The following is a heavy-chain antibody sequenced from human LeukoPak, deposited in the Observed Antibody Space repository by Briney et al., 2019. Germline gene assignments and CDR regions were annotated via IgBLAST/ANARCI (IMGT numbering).Heavy chain of an antibody. CDR3: ARYRAFDI. V-gene: IGHV4-59*01. CDR2: IYNGDT. J-gene: IGHJ3*02. CDR1: GGSISSYY. Sequence: SETLSLTCAVSGGSISSYYWSWIRQPPGKGLEWIGYIYNGDTNYNPSLKSRVTISVDTSKNQFSLKLSSVTAADTAVYYCARYRAFDIWGQGTMVTVSS.